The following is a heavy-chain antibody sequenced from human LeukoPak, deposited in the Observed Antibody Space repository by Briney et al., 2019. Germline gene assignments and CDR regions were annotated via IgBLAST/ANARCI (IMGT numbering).Heavy chain of an antibody. J-gene: IGHJ6*03. V-gene: IGHV1-46*01. CDR2: INPSGGST. CDR1: GYTFTGYY. D-gene: IGHD3-22*01. CDR3: ARDYSSSGYYRGYYYYYYMGV. Sequence: ASVKVSCKASGYTFTGYYMHWVRQAPGQGLEWMGIINPSGGSTSYAQKFQGRVTMTRDMSTSTVYMELSSLRSEDTAVYYCARDYSSSGYYRGYYYYYYMGVWGKGTTVTVSS.